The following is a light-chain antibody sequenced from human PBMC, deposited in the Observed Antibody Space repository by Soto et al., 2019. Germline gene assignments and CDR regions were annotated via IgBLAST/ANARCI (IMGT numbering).Light chain of an antibody. CDR2: GAS. CDR1: QSVSSSY. J-gene: IGKJ1*01. V-gene: IGKV3-20*01. Sequence: EIVLTQSPGTLSLSPGERATLSCRGSQSVSSSYLAWYQQKPGQAPRLLIYGASSRATGIPDRFSGSGSGADFTLTISRLEPEDFAVYYCQQYGSSPGWTFGQGTKVDIK. CDR3: QQYGSSPGWT.